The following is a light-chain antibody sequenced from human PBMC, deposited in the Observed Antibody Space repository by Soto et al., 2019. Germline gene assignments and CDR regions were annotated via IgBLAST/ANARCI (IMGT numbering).Light chain of an antibody. J-gene: IGKJ1*01. CDR1: QFVSSF. V-gene: IGKV1-5*01. CDR3: QQRYSWLRA. CDR2: DVS. Sequence: DIKMTQSPSTLSATEGDRVTITFRASQFVSSFLGWYQQKPGKVPKLLIFDVSILESGVPSRFSGSGSGTEFTLTISSLESDDFAIYYCQQRYSWLRAFGPGTKVDI.